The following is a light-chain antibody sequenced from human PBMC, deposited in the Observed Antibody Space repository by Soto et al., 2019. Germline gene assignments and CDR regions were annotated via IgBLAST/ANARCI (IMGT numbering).Light chain of an antibody. CDR2: EVY. CDR3: CSYAGSDTYV. Sequence: QSALTQPASVSGSPGQSINISCTGTSNNVGNYNLVSWYQQHPGKAPKLMIYEVYKRPPGVSNRFSGSKSGITASLTISGLQAEDEGDYYCCSYAGSDTYVFGTGTQLTVL. V-gene: IGLV2-23*02. J-gene: IGLJ1*01. CDR1: SNNVGNYNL.